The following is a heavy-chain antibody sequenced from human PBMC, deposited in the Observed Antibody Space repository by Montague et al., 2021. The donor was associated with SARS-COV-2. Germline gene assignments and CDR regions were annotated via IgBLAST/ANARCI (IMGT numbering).Heavy chain of an antibody. CDR3: ARGSRKRRMIVIVKLETAHYFDH. CDR1: GGPFSGHY. D-gene: IGHD3-22*01. V-gene: IGHV4-34*01. Sequence: SETLSLTCAVYGGPFSGHYWSWIRQTPGKGLEWIGEIHDSGSTNYNPSLKSRVTISVDTSKNQLSLRLTSVTAADAALYYCARGSRKRRMIVIVKLETAHYFDHWGQGIQVTVSS. J-gene: IGHJ4*01. CDR2: IHDSGST.